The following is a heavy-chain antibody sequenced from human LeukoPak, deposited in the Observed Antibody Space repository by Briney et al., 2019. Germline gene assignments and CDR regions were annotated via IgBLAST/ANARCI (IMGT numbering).Heavy chain of an antibody. CDR1: GFIFSDHY. CDR2: SRDKAKSYST. J-gene: IGHJ4*02. CDR3: ARRSNSYYTFDY. D-gene: IGHD1-26*01. Sequence: GGSLRLSSAASGFIFSDHYMDWVRQAPGKGLEWLARSRDKAKSYSTEHAASVKGRFTISRDNSKNSLYLQMNSLKTEDTAVYYCARRSNSYYTFDYWGQGTLVTVSS. V-gene: IGHV3-72*01.